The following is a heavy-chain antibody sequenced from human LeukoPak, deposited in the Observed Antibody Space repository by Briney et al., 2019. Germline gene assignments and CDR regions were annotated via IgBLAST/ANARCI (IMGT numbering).Heavy chain of an antibody. CDR3: ARDRATRYFDY. D-gene: IGHD2-15*01. V-gene: IGHV3-33*01. CDR2: IYYDGNNK. CDR1: GFTFSDYG. Sequence: PGGSLRLSCAASGFTFSDYGMHWVRQAPGKGLEWVSLIYYDGNNKSYADSVKGRFTISRDNSRNTLYLQMNSLRAEDTAVYYCARDRATRYFDYWGQGTLVTVSS. J-gene: IGHJ4*02.